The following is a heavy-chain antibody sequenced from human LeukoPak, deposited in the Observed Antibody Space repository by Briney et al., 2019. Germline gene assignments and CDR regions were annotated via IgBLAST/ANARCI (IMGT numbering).Heavy chain of an antibody. CDR2: ISGSGGST. J-gene: IGHJ2*01. CDR1: GFTFSSYA. CDR3: AKAHSGFSMSVVVTAPFDL. Sequence: PGGSLRLSCAASGFTFSSYAMSWVRQAPGKGLEWVSAISGSGGSTYYAASVKGRFTISRDNSKNTLYPQMNSLSAEDTAVYYGAKAHSGFSMSVVVTAPFDLWGRGTLVTVSS. D-gene: IGHD3-22*01. V-gene: IGHV3-23*01.